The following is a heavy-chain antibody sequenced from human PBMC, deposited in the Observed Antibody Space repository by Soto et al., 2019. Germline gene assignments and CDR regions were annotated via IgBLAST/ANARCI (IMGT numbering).Heavy chain of an antibody. CDR2: IIPFFGTA. J-gene: IGHJ4*02. D-gene: IGHD5-12*01. CDR3: ARGGPEMATRDYYFDY. CDR1: GGTFSSYA. V-gene: IGHV1-69*01. Sequence: QVQLVQSGAEVKKPGSSVKVSCKASGGTFSSYAISWVRQAPGQGLEWMGGIIPFFGTANYAQKFQGRVTITADESTSTAYMELSSLRSEDTAVYYCARGGPEMATRDYYFDYWGQGTLVTVSS.